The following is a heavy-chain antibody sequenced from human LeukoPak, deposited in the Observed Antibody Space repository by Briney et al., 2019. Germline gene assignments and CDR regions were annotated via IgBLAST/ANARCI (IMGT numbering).Heavy chain of an antibody. V-gene: IGHV3-20*04. J-gene: IGHJ4*02. CDR2: INWNGGST. CDR1: GFTFDDYG. CDR3: AREAEYTYYYDSSGYSAYYFDY. Sequence: GGSLRLSCAASGFTFDDYGMSWVRQAPGKGLEWVSGINWNGGSTGYADSVKGRFTISRDNAKNSLYLQMNSLRAEDTALYYCAREAEYTYYYDSSGYSAYYFDYWGQGTLVIVSS. D-gene: IGHD3-22*01.